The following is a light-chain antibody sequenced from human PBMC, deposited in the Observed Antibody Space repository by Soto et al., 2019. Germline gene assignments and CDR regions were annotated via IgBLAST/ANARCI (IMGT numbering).Light chain of an antibody. CDR2: KAS. J-gene: IGKJ1*01. CDR1: QTISSW. CDR3: QHYNSYSEA. V-gene: IGKV1-5*03. Sequence: DIQMTQSPSTLSGSVGDRVTITCRASQTISSWLAWYQQKPGKAPKLLIYKASTLKSGVPSRFSGSGSGTEFTLTISSQQPDDVATYYCQHYNSYSEAFGQGTKVELK.